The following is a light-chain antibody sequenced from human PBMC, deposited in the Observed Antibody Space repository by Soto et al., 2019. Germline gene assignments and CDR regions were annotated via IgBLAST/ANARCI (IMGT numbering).Light chain of an antibody. CDR1: QSIGNY. CDR2: DAT. V-gene: IGKV3-11*01. J-gene: IGKJ5*01. Sequence: EIVLTQSPATLSLSPGERATLSCRASQSIGNYLGWYEQKPGQAPRLLIYDATSRATGIPARFSGSGSGTDFTLPISSLAPEDFAIYYCQQRSKWPVTFGLGTRLEIK. CDR3: QQRSKWPVT.